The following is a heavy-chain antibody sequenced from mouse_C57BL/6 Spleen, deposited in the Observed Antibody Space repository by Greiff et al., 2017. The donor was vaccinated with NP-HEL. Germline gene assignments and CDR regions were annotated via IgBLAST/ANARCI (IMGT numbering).Heavy chain of an antibody. CDR1: GFTFSSYS. D-gene: IGHD1-1*02. CDR2: ISSGGDYI. Sequence: EVMLVESGEGLVKPGGSLKLSCAASGFTFSSYSMSWVRQTPEKRLEWVAYISSGGDYIYYADTLKGRFTISRDNAGTPLYLQMSSLKSEDTAMYYCTRDGGYYGLEGYFDVWGTGTTVTVSS. V-gene: IGHV5-9-1*02. CDR3: TRDGGYYGLEGYFDV. J-gene: IGHJ1*03.